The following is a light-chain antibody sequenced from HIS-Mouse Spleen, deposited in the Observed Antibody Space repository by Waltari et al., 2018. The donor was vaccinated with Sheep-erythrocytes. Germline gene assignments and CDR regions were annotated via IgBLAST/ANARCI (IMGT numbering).Light chain of an antibody. CDR3: CSYAGSSTPWV. J-gene: IGLJ3*02. V-gene: IGLV2-23*01. CDR1: SSDVGSYNL. Sequence: QSALTQPASVSGSPGQSITISCTGTSSDVGSYNLVSWYQQHPGKAPKLMIYEGSKRPSVVSNRFSGSKSGNTASLRISGLQAEDDADYYCCSYAGSSTPWVFGGGTKLTVL. CDR2: EGS.